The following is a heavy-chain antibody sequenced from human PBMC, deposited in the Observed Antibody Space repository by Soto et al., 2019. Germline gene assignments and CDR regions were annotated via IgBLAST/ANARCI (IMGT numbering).Heavy chain of an antibody. D-gene: IGHD5-18*01. V-gene: IGHV4-30-4*01. CDR1: GGSISSGDYY. J-gene: IGHJ4*02. CDR3: ARINTAMGPSNDY. Sequence: SETLSLTCTVSGGSISSGDYYWSWIRQPPGKGLEWIGYIYYSGSTYYNPSLKSRVTISVDTSKNQFSLKLSSVTAADTAVYYCARINTAMGPSNDYWGQGTLVTVSS. CDR2: IYYSGST.